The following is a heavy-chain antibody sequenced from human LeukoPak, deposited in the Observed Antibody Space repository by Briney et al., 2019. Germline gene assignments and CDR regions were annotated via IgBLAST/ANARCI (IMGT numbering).Heavy chain of an antibody. J-gene: IGHJ3*02. CDR1: GFTFSSYS. CDR2: ISSSSSYI. Sequence: GGSLRLSCAASGFTFSSYSMNWVRQAPGKGLEWVSSISSSSSYIHYADSVKGRFTISRDNAKNSLYLQMNSLRAEDTAVYYCARAGATISHWNWRNDAFDIWGQGTMVTVSS. V-gene: IGHV3-21*01. CDR3: ARAGATISHWNWRNDAFDI. D-gene: IGHD1-26*01.